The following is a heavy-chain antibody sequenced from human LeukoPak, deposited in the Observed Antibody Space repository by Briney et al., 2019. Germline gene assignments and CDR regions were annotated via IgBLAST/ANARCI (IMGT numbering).Heavy chain of an antibody. V-gene: IGHV3-30*18. D-gene: IGHD1-26*01. CDR3: AKVFWEPDAFDI. Sequence: AGGSLRLSCAASGFTFSSYGMHWVRQAPGKGLEWVAVISYDGSNKYYADSVKGRFTISRDNSKNSLYLQMNSLRAEDTAVYYCAKVFWEPDAFDIWGQGTMVTVSS. J-gene: IGHJ3*02. CDR2: ISYDGSNK. CDR1: GFTFSSYG.